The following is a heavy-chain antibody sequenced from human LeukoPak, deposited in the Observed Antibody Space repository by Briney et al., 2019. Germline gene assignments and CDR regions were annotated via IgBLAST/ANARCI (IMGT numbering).Heavy chain of an antibody. J-gene: IGHJ4*02. Sequence: ASVKVSCKASGYTFARYGISWVRQAPRQGLEWMGRISAYSGDTSYAQNLQGRVTMTTDTSTSTVYMELRSLRSDDTAVYYCARSESYALDYWGQGTLVTVSS. CDR3: ARSESYALDY. CDR2: ISAYSGDT. CDR1: GYTFARYG. D-gene: IGHD2-2*01. V-gene: IGHV1-18*01.